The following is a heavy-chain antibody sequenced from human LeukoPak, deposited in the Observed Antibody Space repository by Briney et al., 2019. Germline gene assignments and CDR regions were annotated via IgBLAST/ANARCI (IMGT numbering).Heavy chain of an antibody. D-gene: IGHD2-2*02. J-gene: IGHJ5*02. Sequence: SVKVSCKASGGTFSSYTISWVRQAPGQGLEWMGRIIPILGIANYAQKFQGRVTITADKSTSTAYMELSSLRSEDTAVDYCARLAVVVPAAIWESGWFDPWGQGTLVTVSS. CDR3: ARLAVVVPAAIWESGWFDP. CDR2: IIPILGIA. V-gene: IGHV1-69*02. CDR1: GGTFSSYT.